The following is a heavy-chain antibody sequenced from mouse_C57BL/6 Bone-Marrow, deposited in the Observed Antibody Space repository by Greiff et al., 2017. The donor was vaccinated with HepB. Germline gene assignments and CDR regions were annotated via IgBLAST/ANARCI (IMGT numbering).Heavy chain of an antibody. Sequence: QVQLQQSGAELVKPGASVKMSCKASGYTFTSYWITWVKQRPGQGLEWIGDIYPGSGSTNYNEKFKSKATLTVNTSSSTAYMQLSSLTSEDSAVYYCARGQLRLRPWFAYWGQGTLVTVSA. J-gene: IGHJ3*01. CDR3: ARGQLRLRPWFAY. CDR2: IYPGSGST. V-gene: IGHV1-55*01. CDR1: GYTFTSYW. D-gene: IGHD3-2*02.